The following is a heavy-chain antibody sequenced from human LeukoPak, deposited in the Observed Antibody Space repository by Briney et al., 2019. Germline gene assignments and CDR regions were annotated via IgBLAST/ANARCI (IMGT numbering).Heavy chain of an antibody. J-gene: IGHJ6*03. Sequence: PSETLSLTCTVSGGSISSYYWSWIRKPPGKGLEWIGYIYYSGSTNYNPSLKSRVTISVDTSKNQFSLKLSSVTAADTAVYYCARLQLRSYYYMDVWGKGTTVTVSS. CDR3: ARLQLRSYYYMDV. V-gene: IGHV4-59*01. CDR2: IYYSGST. CDR1: GGSISSYY. D-gene: IGHD5-18*01.